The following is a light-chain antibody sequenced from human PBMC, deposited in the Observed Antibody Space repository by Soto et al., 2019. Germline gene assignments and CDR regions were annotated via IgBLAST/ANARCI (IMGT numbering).Light chain of an antibody. J-gene: IGKJ5*01. Sequence: DIQMTQYPSSLSASVGDRVTITCRASQSISSWLAWYQQKPGNPPKLLIYKASSLESGVPPRFSGSGSGTEFTLTISSLQPDDFATYYCQQYNSYSITFGQGTRLEIK. CDR2: KAS. CDR1: QSISSW. CDR3: QQYNSYSIT. V-gene: IGKV1-5*03.